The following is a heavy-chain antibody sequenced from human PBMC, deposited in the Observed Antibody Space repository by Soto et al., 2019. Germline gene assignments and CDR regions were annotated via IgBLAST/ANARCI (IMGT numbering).Heavy chain of an antibody. V-gene: IGHV4-39*01. Sequence: PSETLSLTCTVSGGSISSSSYYWGWIRQPPGKGLEWIGSIYYSGSTYYNPSLKSRVTISVDTSKNQFSLKLSSVTAADTAVYYCARHRYAPLRGLVRGVIDFDPWGQGTLVTVSS. CDR2: IYYSGST. D-gene: IGHD3-10*01. J-gene: IGHJ5*02. CDR3: ARHRYAPLRGLVRGVIDFDP. CDR1: GGSISSSSYY.